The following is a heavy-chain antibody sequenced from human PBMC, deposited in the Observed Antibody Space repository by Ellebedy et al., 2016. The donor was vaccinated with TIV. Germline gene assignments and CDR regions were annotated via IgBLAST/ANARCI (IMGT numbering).Heavy chain of an antibody. CDR1: GYTFTSYG. V-gene: IGHV1-18*01. CDR2: ISAYNGNT. J-gene: IGHJ6*02. CDR3: ARGEGIAAANYYYYGMDV. Sequence: ASVKVSCKASGYTFTSYGISWVRQAPGQGLEWMGWISAYNGNTNYAQKLQGRVTMTTDTSTSTAYMELKSLRSDDTAVYYCARGEGIAAANYYYYGMDVWGQGTTVTVSS. D-gene: IGHD6-13*01.